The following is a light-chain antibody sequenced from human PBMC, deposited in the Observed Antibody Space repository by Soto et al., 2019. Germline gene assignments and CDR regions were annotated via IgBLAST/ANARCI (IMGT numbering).Light chain of an antibody. V-gene: IGKV3-15*01. CDR3: QQYDSSPWT. CDR2: GAS. J-gene: IGKJ1*01. Sequence: EIVMAQSPASLSVSPGERATRCCRASQRISSNLAWYQQKPGQAPRLLIHGASTGAPGFPARFSGSGSGTDFTLTISRLEPEDSAVYYCQQYDSSPWTFGQGTKVDIK. CDR1: QRISSN.